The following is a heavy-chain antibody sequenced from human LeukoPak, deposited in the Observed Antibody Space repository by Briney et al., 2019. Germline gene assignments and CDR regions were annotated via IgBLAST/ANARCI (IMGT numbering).Heavy chain of an antibody. CDR1: GYTFTGYY. CDR2: IDPNSGGT. Sequence: GASVKVSCKASGYTFTGYYMHWVRQAPGQGREWMGWIDPNSGGTNYAQKFQGRVTMTRDTSISTAYMELSRLRSDDTAVYYCARDHRELRLRFDYWGQGTLVTVSS. CDR3: ARDHRELRLRFDY. D-gene: IGHD1-7*01. J-gene: IGHJ4*02. V-gene: IGHV1-2*02.